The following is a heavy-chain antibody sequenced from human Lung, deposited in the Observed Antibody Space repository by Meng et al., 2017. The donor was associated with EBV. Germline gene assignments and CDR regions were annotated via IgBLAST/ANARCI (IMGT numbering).Heavy chain of an antibody. D-gene: IGHD2-15*01. CDR3: ARYCRCGCCYRDVYRKNWYFDL. V-gene: IGHV4-4*02. Sequence: SLACAVSCGSSSSSNGWSRVRHAHGKGLEWIGESYHRVCTKYNPSLKSRVTISVDKCKNQFSLKLSSVTAADTNVYYCARYCRCGCCYRDVYRKNWYFDLWGRGTLVTVSS. J-gene: IGHJ2*01. CDR2: SYHRVCT. CDR1: CGSSSSSNG.